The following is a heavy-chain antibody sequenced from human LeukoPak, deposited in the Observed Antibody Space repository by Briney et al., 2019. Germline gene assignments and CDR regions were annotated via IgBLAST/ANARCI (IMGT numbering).Heavy chain of an antibody. Sequence: SETLSLTCTVSGGSISSSSYYWGWIRQPPGKGLEWIGSIYYSGSTYYNPSLKSRVTISVDTSKNQFSLKLSSVTAADTAVYYCASPRKGTNTAAPEFDYWGQGTLVTVSS. D-gene: IGHD4-17*01. CDR1: GGSISSSSYY. CDR3: ASPRKGTNTAAPEFDY. CDR2: IYYSGST. J-gene: IGHJ4*02. V-gene: IGHV4-39*07.